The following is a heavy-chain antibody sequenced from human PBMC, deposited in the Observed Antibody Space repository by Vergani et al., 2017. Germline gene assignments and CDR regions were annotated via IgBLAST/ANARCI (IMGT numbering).Heavy chain of an antibody. CDR2: IYYSGST. CDR3: ARDQRYSSSSRGIRYYGMDV. J-gene: IGHJ6*02. Sequence: QLQLQESGPGLVKPSETLSLTCTVSGGSISSSSYYWGWIRQPPGKGLEWIGCIYYSGSTYYNPSLKSRVTISVDTSKNQFSLKLSSVTAADTAVYYCARDQRYSSSSRGIRYYGMDVGGQGTTGTVSS. D-gene: IGHD6-6*01. V-gene: IGHV4-39*07. CDR1: GGSISSSSYY.